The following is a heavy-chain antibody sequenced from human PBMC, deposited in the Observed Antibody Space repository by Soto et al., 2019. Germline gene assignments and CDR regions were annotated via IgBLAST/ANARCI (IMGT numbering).Heavy chain of an antibody. CDR2: IYPGDSDT. D-gene: IGHD3-10*01. CDR3: ATHPGRLDHYYGMDV. V-gene: IGHV5-51*01. J-gene: IGHJ6*02. Sequence: GESLKISCKGSGYSFTSYWIGWVRQMPGKGLEWMGIIYPGDSDTRYSPSFQGQVTISADKSISTAYLQWSSLKASDTAMYYCATHPGRLDHYYGMDVWGQGTTVTVSS. CDR1: GYSFTSYW.